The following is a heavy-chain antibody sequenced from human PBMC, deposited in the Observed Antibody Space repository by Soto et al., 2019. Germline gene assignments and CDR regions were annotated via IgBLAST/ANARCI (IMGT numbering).Heavy chain of an antibody. D-gene: IGHD4-17*01. CDR3: AFDDYGDYSIDY. Sequence: SETLSLTCTVSGGSISSSSYYWGWIRQPPGKGLEWIGSIYYSGSTYYNPSLKSRVTISVDTSKNQFSLKLSSVTAADTAVYYCAFDDYGDYSIDYWGQGTLVTVSS. CDR1: GGSISSSSYY. J-gene: IGHJ4*02. V-gene: IGHV4-39*01. CDR2: IYYSGST.